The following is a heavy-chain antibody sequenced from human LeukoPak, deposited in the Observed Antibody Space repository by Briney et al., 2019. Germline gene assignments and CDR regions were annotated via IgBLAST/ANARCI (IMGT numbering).Heavy chain of an antibody. CDR3: ARGWAMIPYY. V-gene: IGHV4-34*01. J-gene: IGHJ4*02. CDR2: INHSGST. CDR1: GGSFSGYY. Sequence: PSETLSLTCAVYGGSFSGYYWSWIRQPPGKGLEWIGEINHSGSTNYNPSLKSRVTISVDTSKNQFSLKLSSVTAADTAVYYCARGWAMIPYYWGQGTLVTVSS. D-gene: IGHD5-12*01.